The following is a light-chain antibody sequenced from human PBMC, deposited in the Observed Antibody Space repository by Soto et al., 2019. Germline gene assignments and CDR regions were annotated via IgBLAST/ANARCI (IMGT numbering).Light chain of an antibody. J-gene: IGKJ2*01. CDR3: RQYGSSAGYT. Sequence: ELVLTQSPGTLSLSPGERATLSCRASQSVSSSNLGWYQQKSGQAPRLLIYGASSRATGIPDRFSGSGSGIDFTLTISRLEPEDFAVYYCRQYGSSAGYTFGQGTKLEIK. V-gene: IGKV3-20*01. CDR1: QSVSSSN. CDR2: GAS.